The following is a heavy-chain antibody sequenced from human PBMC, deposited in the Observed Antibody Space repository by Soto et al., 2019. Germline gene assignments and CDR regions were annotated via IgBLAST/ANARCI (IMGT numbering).Heavy chain of an antibody. D-gene: IGHD1-26*01. CDR3: ARTRSAWSDFHYYSLDV. V-gene: IGHV3-30*03. CDR1: GFTFNSYG. J-gene: IGHJ6*02. CDR2: ISYDSTKT. Sequence: LRLSCAASGFTFNSYGMHWVRQGPGNGLEWVAFISYDSTKTYYADSVKGRFTISRDNSNSALYVQMNSLTGEDTAVYYCARTRSAWSDFHYYSLDVWGQGTTVTVPS.